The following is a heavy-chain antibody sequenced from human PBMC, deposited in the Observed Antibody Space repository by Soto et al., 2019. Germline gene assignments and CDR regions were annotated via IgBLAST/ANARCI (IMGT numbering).Heavy chain of an antibody. D-gene: IGHD2-2*01. Sequence: GGSLRLSCVASGFTFSTHAMGWVRQVPGKGLEWVSTFSGSGGNIYYGESVKGRFTISRDDPKNTLYLDMNSLRVEDTAVYYCAQGPSWTVGPLSMDVWGQGTTVSVAS. CDR1: GFTFSTHA. J-gene: IGHJ6*02. CDR3: AQGPSWTVGPLSMDV. CDR2: FSGSGGNI. V-gene: IGHV3-23*01.